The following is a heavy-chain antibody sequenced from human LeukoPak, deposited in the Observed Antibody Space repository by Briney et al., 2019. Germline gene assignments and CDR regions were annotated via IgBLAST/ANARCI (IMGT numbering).Heavy chain of an antibody. D-gene: IGHD6-19*01. J-gene: IGHJ4*02. CDR1: GDSVNSGAYY. CDR3: ARHKQWLTPYDY. Sequence: SETLSLTCTVSGDSVNSGAYYWSWLRQPAGKEPEWIGRIYPLETTYYNPSLKSRVTISVDTSKNQFSLKLSSVTAADTAVYYCARHKQWLTPYDYWGQGTLVTVSS. V-gene: IGHV4-61*02. CDR2: IYPLETT.